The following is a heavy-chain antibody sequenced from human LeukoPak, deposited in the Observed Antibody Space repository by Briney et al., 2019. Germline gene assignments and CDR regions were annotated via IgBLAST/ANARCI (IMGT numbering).Heavy chain of an antibody. Sequence: ASGKVSCKASGYTFTSYGISWVRQAPGQGLEWMGWISAYNGNTNYAQKHQGRVTMTTDTSTSTAYMELRSLRSDDTAVYYCARDTPVPLVDDFWSGYYPTFDPWGQGTLVTVSS. J-gene: IGHJ5*02. CDR2: ISAYNGNT. CDR1: GYTFTSYG. D-gene: IGHD3-3*01. V-gene: IGHV1-18*01. CDR3: ARDTPVPLVDDFWSGYYPTFDP.